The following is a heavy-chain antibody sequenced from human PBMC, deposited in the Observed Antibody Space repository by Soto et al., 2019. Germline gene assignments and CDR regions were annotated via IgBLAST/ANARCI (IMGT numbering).Heavy chain of an antibody. CDR3: AKYFYDILTGYYPSSGMDV. J-gene: IGHJ6*02. Sequence: GGSLRLSCAASGFTFSSVGMTWVRQAPGKGLEWVSSISGTGFNTYYVDSVKGRFTISRDNSKDTLYLEMNSLRAEDTAVYYCAKYFYDILTGYYPSSGMDVWGQGTTVTVSS. CDR1: GFTFSSVG. CDR2: ISGTGFNT. V-gene: IGHV3-23*01. D-gene: IGHD3-9*01.